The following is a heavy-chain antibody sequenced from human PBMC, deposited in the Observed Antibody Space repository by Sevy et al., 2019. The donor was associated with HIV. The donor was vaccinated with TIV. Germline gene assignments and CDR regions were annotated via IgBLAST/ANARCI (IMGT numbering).Heavy chain of an antibody. CDR1: GFTFSSYS. D-gene: IGHD3-16*01. CDR2: ISSSSSYI. CDR3: ARDGGPGGGYYYMDV. J-gene: IGHJ6*03. V-gene: IGHV3-21*01. Sequence: GGSLRLSCAASGFTFSSYSMNWVRQAPGKGLEWVSSISSSSSYIYYADSVKGRFTISRDNAKNSLYLQMNSLRAEDTAVYYCARDGGPGGGYYYMDVWGKGTTVTVSS.